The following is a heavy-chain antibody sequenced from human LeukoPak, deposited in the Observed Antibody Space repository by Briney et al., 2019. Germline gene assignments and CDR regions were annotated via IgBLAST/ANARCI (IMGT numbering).Heavy chain of an antibody. CDR1: GYTFTSYG. Sequence: ASVKVPCKASGYTFTSYGISWVRQAPGQGLEWMGWISAYNGNTNYAQKLQGRVTMTTDTSTSTAYMELRSLRSDDTAVYYCARVCWFGGVIVTVYYGMDVWGQGTTVTVSS. CDR2: ISAYNGNT. V-gene: IGHV1-18*01. J-gene: IGHJ6*02. D-gene: IGHD3-16*02. CDR3: ARVCWFGGVIVTVYYGMDV.